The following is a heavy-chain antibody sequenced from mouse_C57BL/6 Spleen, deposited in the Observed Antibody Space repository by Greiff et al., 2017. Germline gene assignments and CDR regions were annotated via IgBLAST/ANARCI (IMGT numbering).Heavy chain of an antibody. D-gene: IGHD2-3*01. CDR1: GYTFTSYW. CDR2: IYPGNSDT. V-gene: IGHV1-5*01. CDR3: TREDGSMGHWYFDV. J-gene: IGHJ1*03. Sequence: EVQLQESGTVLARPGASVKMSCKTSGYTFTSYWMHWVKQRPGQGLEWIGAIYPGNSDTSYNQKFKGKAKLTAVTSASTAYMELSSLTNEDSAVYYCTREDGSMGHWYFDVWGTGTTVTVSS.